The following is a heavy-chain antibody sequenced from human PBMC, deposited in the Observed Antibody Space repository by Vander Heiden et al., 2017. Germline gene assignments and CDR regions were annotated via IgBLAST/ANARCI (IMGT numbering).Heavy chain of an antibody. Sequence: QVRLVESGGGVVQTGRSLRLSCAASGFTFSGYNMHWVRQAPGKGLEWVAVVWFDGGDKYYGDSVKGRFTISRDNSKNTVFLQIKSLRGEDTAVYYCARDRTFYGAGDDGFDVWGQGTMVSVSS. D-gene: IGHD3-16*01. CDR2: VWFDGGDK. CDR3: ARDRTFYGAGDDGFDV. J-gene: IGHJ3*01. CDR1: GFTFSGYN. V-gene: IGHV3-33*01.